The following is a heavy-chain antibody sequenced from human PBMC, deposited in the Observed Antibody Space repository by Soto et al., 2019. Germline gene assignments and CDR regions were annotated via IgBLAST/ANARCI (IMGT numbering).Heavy chain of an antibody. Sequence: EVQLLEFGGGLVQPGGSLRLTCAASGFTFTNYAMTWRRQAPGRGLEWVSVISAGGDSTYYADSVKGRFTISRDNSKNTVYLQMNSLRVEDTAVYYCSRDRTLRVSDYFDYWGQGTLFTVSS. CDR3: SRDRTLRVSDYFDY. CDR2: ISAGGDST. V-gene: IGHV3-23*01. D-gene: IGHD3-3*01. J-gene: IGHJ4*02. CDR1: GFTFTNYA.